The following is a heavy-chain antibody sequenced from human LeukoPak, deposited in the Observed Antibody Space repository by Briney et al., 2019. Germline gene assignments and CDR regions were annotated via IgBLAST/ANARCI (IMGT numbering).Heavy chain of an antibody. D-gene: IGHD3-9*01. V-gene: IGHV3-7*01. CDR2: IKQDGSEK. CDR1: GFTFSSYW. J-gene: IGHJ3*02. Sequence: GGSLRLSCAASGFTFSSYWMSWVRQAPGKGLEWVANIKQDGSEKYYVDSVKGRFTISRDNAKNSPYLQMNSLRAEDTAVYYCARDRLGGLGAFDIWGQGTMVTVSS. CDR3: ARDRLGGLGAFDI.